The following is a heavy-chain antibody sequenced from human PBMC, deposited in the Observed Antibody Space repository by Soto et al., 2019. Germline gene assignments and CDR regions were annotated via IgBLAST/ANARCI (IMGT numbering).Heavy chain of an antibody. Sequence: QVQLQESGPGLVKPSETLSLTCSVSGGSISNHYWSWIRQPPGKGLEWIGYIYYNGNTNYNPSLKSRVTMSVDTSRNQISLKLTTVTPADMAVYYCTRANWYSEYWGQGTLVTVSS. D-gene: IGHD7-27*01. CDR3: TRANWYSEY. CDR2: IYYNGNT. V-gene: IGHV4-59*11. CDR1: GGSISNHY. J-gene: IGHJ4*02.